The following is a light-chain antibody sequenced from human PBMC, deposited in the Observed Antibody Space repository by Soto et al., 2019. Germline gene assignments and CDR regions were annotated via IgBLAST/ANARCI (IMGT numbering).Light chain of an antibody. CDR3: QQYYSSPLT. V-gene: IGKV3-20*01. CDR1: QSVNSNY. Sequence: EIVLTQSPGTLSLSPGERATLSCRASQSVNSNYLAWYQQKPGQAPRLLFSGASSRATGIPDRFSGSGSGTVFTLTISRLEPEDFAIYYCQQYYSSPLTFGQGTKVEIK. CDR2: GAS. J-gene: IGKJ1*01.